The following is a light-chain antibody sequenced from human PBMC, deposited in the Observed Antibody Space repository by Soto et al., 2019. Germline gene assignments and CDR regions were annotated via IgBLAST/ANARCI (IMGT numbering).Light chain of an antibody. CDR3: CSYASGNTHV. CDR2: EDT. CDR1: SSDVGGYNL. J-gene: IGLJ1*01. V-gene: IGLV2-23*01. Sequence: QSALTQPPSASGSPGQSVAISCTGTSSDVGGYNLVSWYQQHPGEAPKLMIYEDTKRPSGVSYRFSASKSGNTASLTISGLQAEDEADYYCCSYASGNTHVFGAGTKVTVL.